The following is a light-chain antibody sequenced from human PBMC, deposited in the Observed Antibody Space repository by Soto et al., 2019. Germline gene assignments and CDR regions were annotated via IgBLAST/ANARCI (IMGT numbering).Light chain of an antibody. V-gene: IGKV3-20*01. CDR1: QSVSNAY. CDR3: QQYAASPRT. CDR2: GAY. J-gene: IGKJ1*01. Sequence: EIVLTQSPGTLSLSPRERATLSCRASQSVSNAYLAWYQHKVGQSPRLLIYGAYNKAPGIPDRFSGSGSGTDFTLTISRLEPEDFAVYYCQQYAASPRTFGQGTQVEVK.